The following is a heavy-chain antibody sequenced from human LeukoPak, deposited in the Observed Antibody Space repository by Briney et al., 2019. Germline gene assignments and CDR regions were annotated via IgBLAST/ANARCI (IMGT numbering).Heavy chain of an antibody. CDR3: ARGSPIDFWSGYWYWFDP. Sequence: VSVNVSYKPSGYTFTSYDINRVRQATGQGLEGMGWMNPNRGNTGYPQKFQRRVTMTRNTSISTAYMELGSLRSEDTAVYYCARGSPIDFWSGYWYWFDPWGQGTLVTVSS. D-gene: IGHD3-3*01. V-gene: IGHV1-8*01. CDR2: MNPNRGNT. J-gene: IGHJ5*02. CDR1: GYTFTSYD.